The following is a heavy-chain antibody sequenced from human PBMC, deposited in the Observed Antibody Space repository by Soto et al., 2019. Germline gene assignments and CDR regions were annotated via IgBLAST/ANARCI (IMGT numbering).Heavy chain of an antibody. CDR3: ASGIQLWLRRINNGYSG. J-gene: IGHJ4*02. CDR2: IIPMFGTA. V-gene: IGHV1-69*12. CDR1: GGTFSTYA. Sequence: QVQLVQSGAEVKKPESSVKVSCKAPGGTFSTYAISWVRQAPGQGLEWMGGIIPMFGTANYAQRLQDGVTITADDSTNTAYMELSSLRSEDTAVYFCASGIQLWLRRINNGYSGWGQGTLVTVSS. D-gene: IGHD5-18*01.